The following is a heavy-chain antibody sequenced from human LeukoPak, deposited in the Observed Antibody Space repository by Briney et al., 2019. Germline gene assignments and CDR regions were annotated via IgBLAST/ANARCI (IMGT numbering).Heavy chain of an antibody. J-gene: IGHJ4*02. CDR1: GGSISSSSYY. CDR2: IYYSGST. D-gene: IGHD3-3*01. V-gene: IGHV4-39*01. Sequence: PSETLSLTCTVSGGSISSSSYYWGWIRQPLGKGLEWIGSIYYSGSTYYNPSLKSRVTISVDTSKNQFSLKLSSVTAADTAVYYCARRRLEGHYDFWSGYNDYWGQGTLVTVSS. CDR3: ARRRLEGHYDFWSGYNDY.